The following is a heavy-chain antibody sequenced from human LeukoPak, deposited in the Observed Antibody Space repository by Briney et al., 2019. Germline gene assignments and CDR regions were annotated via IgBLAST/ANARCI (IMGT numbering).Heavy chain of an antibody. J-gene: IGHJ6*03. CDR1: GGSISRYY. CDR3: ARAFGGSSSWSDYYYYYMDV. V-gene: IGHV4-4*07. Sequence: NPSETLSLTCTVSGGSISRYYWSWLRQPAGKGLEWIGRIYTSGSTNYNPSLKSRVTMSVDTSKNQFSLKLSSVTAADTAVCYCARAFGGSSSWSDYYYYYMDVWGKGTTVTVSS. D-gene: IGHD6-13*01. CDR2: IYTSGST.